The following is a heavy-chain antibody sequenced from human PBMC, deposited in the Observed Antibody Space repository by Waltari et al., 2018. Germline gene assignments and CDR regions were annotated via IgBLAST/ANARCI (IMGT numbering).Heavy chain of an antibody. J-gene: IGHJ4*02. V-gene: IGHV3-21*02. Sequence: EVQLVESGGGLVKPGGSLRLPGAASGFHFSTYTLNWVRQVPGKGLEWVSSISSSSSNRYYADSVKGRFTISRDNAKNSMYMQLNSLRVEDTAIYYCARGVSITETPWFAYWGQGTLVTVSS. CDR2: ISSSSSNR. CDR1: GFHFSTYT. CDR3: ARGVSITETPWFAY. D-gene: IGHD5-12*01.